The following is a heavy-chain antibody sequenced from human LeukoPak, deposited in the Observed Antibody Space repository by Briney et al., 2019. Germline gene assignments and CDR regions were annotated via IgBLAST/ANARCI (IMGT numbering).Heavy chain of an antibody. V-gene: IGHV4-34*01. CDR3: ARENMYDGLDY. J-gene: IGHJ4*02. CDR2: INHYGST. CDR1: GESLSNYY. D-gene: IGHD1-1*01. Sequence: SETLSLTCAVYGESLSNYYWSWIRQPPGKGLEWIGEINHYGSTNYNPSLKSRITISVDTSKNQFSLKLSSVTAADTAVYYCARENMYDGLDYWGQGTLVTVSS.